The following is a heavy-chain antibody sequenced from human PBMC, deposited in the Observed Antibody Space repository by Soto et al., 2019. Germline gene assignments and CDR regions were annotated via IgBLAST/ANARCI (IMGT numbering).Heavy chain of an antibody. CDR2: ISGSGGST. V-gene: IGHV3-23*01. J-gene: IGHJ5*02. D-gene: IGHD3-22*01. Sequence: PGGSLRLSCAASAFTFSSYAMSGVRQAPGKGLEWVAAISGSGGSTYYLDSVEGRCTISRDKSENTLYLQMKSLGAEDKAVSYCARTPAGYYDSSGYYYVSGWFDPWGQGTLVTVSS. CDR3: ARTPAGYYDSSGYYYVSGWFDP. CDR1: AFTFSSYA.